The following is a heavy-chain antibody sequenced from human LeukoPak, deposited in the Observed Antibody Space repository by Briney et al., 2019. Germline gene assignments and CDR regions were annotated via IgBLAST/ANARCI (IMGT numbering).Heavy chain of an antibody. CDR1: GYTFTGYY. CDR2: INPNSGGT. J-gene: IGHJ4*02. D-gene: IGHD3-16*02. CDR3: ATVAVWGSYRPYYFDY. Sequence: ASVKVSCKASGYTFTGYYMHWVRQAPGQGLEWMGWINPNSGGTNYAQKFQGRVTMTEDTSTDTAYMELSSLRSEDTAVYYCATVAVWGSYRPYYFDYWGQGTLVTVSS. V-gene: IGHV1-2*02.